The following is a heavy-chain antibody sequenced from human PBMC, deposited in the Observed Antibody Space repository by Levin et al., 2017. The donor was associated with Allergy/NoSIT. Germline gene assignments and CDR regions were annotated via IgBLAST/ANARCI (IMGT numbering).Heavy chain of an antibody. D-gene: IGHD3-10*01. CDR2: ISYDGKNK. Sequence: GGSLRLSCATSGFTFSSYTIHWVRQPPGKGLEWVSLISYDGKNKQYADSVKGRFIVSRDNSKNTLYLQMKSLRTEDTAVYYCATYYHGSGSSYFFDSWGQGTLVAVSS. J-gene: IGHJ4*02. CDR3: ATYYHGSGSSYFFDS. CDR1: GFTFSSYT. V-gene: IGHV3-30*03.